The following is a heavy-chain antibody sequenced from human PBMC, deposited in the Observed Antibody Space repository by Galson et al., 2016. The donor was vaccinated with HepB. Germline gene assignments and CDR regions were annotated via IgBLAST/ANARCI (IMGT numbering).Heavy chain of an antibody. Sequence: SVKVSCKASGGTFSSHAISWVRQAPGRGLVWMGSIMPILGTTTYAQKFQGRVTITADESTRTAYMELSSLRSEDTAVYYCVRGYSGYDYCFGFWGQGTLVTVTS. CDR1: GGTFSSHA. J-gene: IGHJ4*02. CDR3: VRGYSGYDYCFGF. D-gene: IGHD5-12*01. CDR2: IMPILGTT. V-gene: IGHV1-69*13.